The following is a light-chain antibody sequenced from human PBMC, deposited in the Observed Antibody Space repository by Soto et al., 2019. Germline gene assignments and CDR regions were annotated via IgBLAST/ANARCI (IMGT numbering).Light chain of an antibody. Sequence: DIVMTQTPLSSPVTLGQPASISCRSMQSLVHSNGNTYLSWLQQRPGQPPRLLIYEISNRFDGVPDRFSGSGAGTDFTLKISRVEAEDVGIYYCMQGTQVPYTFGQGTRLEI. CDR2: EIS. J-gene: IGKJ2*01. CDR3: MQGTQVPYT. CDR1: QSLVHSNGNTY. V-gene: IGKV2-24*01.